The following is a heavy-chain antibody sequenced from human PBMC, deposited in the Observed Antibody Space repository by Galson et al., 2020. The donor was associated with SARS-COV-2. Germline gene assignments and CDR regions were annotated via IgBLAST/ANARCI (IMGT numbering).Heavy chain of an antibody. CDR1: GASVSSSSYY. CDR2: IYYSGNT. CDR3: ARSDCSSASCSGY. V-gene: IGHV4-39*01. Sequence: SETLSLTCTVSGASVSSSSYYWGWIRQPPGKGLECLGTIYYSGNTYYNPSLKSRVTISVDTSKNQFSLKLSSVTATDTAVYYCARSDCSSASCSGYWGQGTLVTVSS. J-gene: IGHJ4*02. D-gene: IGHD2-2*01.